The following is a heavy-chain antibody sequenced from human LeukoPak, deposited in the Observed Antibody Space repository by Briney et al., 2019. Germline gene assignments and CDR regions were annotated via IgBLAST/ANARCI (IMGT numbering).Heavy chain of an antibody. D-gene: IGHD3-10*01. V-gene: IGHV3-48*03. Sequence: GGSLRLSCAASGFTFSSYEMNWVRQAPGKGLEWVSYISSSGSTIYYADSVEGRFTISRDNARNSLYLTMNSLRAEDTAVYYCARGLDDYYGSGSYYNVGNWFHPWGQGTLVPVPS. J-gene: IGHJ5*02. CDR3: ARGLDDYYGSGSYYNVGNWFHP. CDR2: ISSSGSTI. CDR1: GFTFSSYE.